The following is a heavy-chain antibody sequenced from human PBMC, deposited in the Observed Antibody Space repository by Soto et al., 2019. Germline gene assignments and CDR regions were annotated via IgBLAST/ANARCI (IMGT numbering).Heavy chain of an antibody. V-gene: IGHV3-33*01. J-gene: IGHJ4*02. CDR1: GFTFSSYG. Sequence: GGSLRLSCAASGFTFSSYGMHWVRQAPGKGLEWVAVIWYDGSNKYYADSVKGRFTISRDNSKNTLYLQMNSLRAEDTAVYYCARAGYNYGGSPVVHYFDYWGQGTLVTVSS. D-gene: IGHD5-18*01. CDR2: IWYDGSNK. CDR3: ARAGYNYGGSPVVHYFDY.